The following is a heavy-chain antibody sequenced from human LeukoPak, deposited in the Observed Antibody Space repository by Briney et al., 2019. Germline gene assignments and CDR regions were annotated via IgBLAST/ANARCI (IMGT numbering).Heavy chain of an antibody. CDR2: ISSSSSTI. CDR3: ARASYYDFWSGYSSDYYYYMDV. Sequence: GGSLRLSCAASGFTFSSYSMNWVRQAPGKGLEWVSYISSSSSTIYYADSVKGRFTISRDNAKNLLYLQMNSLRDEDTAVYYCARASYYDFWSGYSSDYYYYMDVWGKGTTVTVSS. V-gene: IGHV3-48*02. CDR1: GFTFSSYS. J-gene: IGHJ6*03. D-gene: IGHD3-3*01.